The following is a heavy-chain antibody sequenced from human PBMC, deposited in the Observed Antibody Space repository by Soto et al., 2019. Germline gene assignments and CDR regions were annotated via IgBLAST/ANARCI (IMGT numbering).Heavy chain of an antibody. J-gene: IGHJ6*02. CDR3: ARGGGMDV. CDR1: GFTFTSYG. Sequence: EVQLLESGGGLLQPGGSLRLACEASGFTFTSYGMSWVRQAPGKGLEWVSSFSGTGGNKYYADSVKGRFTISRDKFENTLYLQMNSLRHDDTAVYYCARGGGMDVWGQGTTVTVSS. V-gene: IGHV3-23*01. CDR2: FSGTGGNK.